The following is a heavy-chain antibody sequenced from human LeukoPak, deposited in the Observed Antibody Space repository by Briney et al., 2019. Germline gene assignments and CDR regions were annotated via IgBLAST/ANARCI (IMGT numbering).Heavy chain of an antibody. Sequence: SETLSLTCTVSSGSISTSNYYWGWVRQPPGKALEWIGNIFYSGSTYYSPSLKSRVTISVDTSKNQFSLKLSSVTAADTAVYYCARGKEYYYGSGSYRFPLYFDYWGQGTLVTVSS. CDR3: ARGKEYYYGSGSYRFPLYFDY. D-gene: IGHD3-10*01. V-gene: IGHV4-39*07. J-gene: IGHJ4*02. CDR1: SGSISTSNYY. CDR2: IFYSGST.